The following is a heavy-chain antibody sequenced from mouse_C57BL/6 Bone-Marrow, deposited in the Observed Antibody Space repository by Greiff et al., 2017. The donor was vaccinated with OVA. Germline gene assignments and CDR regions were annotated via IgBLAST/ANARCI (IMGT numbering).Heavy chain of an antibody. CDR2: IYPGNSDT. V-gene: IGHV1-5*01. D-gene: IGHD1-1*01. CDR1: GYTFTSYW. Sequence: VQLQQSGTVLARPGASVKMSCKTSGYTFTSYWMHWVKQRPGQGLEWIGAIYPGNSDTSYNQKFKGKAKLTAVTSASTAYMELSSLTNEDSAVYYCTRCPSSNLYYYGSSYCFDYWGQGTTLTVSS. CDR3: TRCPSSNLYYYGSSYCFDY. J-gene: IGHJ2*01.